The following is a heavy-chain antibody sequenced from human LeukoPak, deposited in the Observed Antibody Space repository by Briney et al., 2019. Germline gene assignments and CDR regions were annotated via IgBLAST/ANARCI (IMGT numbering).Heavy chain of an antibody. V-gene: IGHV3-30*18. CDR1: GFTFNSYG. CDR3: AKAHDFWSGIGYGMDV. CDR2: ISYDGSNK. J-gene: IGHJ6*02. D-gene: IGHD3-3*01. Sequence: GGSLRLSCAASGFTFNSYGMHRVRQAPGKGLEWVAVISYDGSNKYYADSVRGRFTISRDNSKNTLYLQMNSLKDEDTAVYYCAKAHDFWSGIGYGMDVWGQGTTVTVSS.